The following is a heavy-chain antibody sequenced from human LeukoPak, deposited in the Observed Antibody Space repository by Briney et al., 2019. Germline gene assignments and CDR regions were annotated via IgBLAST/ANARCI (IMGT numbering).Heavy chain of an antibody. D-gene: IGHD2-2*01. J-gene: IGHJ4*02. V-gene: IGHV3-33*01. CDR1: GFTFSSYG. CDR3: ARDFRRYCSSTSCYALDY. Sequence: GGSLRLSCAASGFTFSSYGMHWVRQAPGKGLEWVAVIWYDGSNKYYADSVKGRFIISRDNSKNTLYLQMNSLRAEDTAVYYCARDFRRYCSSTSCYALDYWGQGTLVTVSS. CDR2: IWYDGSNK.